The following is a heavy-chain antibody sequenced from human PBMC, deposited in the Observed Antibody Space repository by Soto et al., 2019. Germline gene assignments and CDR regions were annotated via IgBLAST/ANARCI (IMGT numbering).Heavy chain of an antibody. D-gene: IGHD3-10*01. J-gene: IGHJ5*02. CDR3: ARSAGSGSYHHWWFDP. CDR1: GGSISSYY. Sequence: SETLSLTCTVSGGSISSYYWSWIRQPPGKGLEWIGYIYYSGSTNYNPSLESRVTISVDTSKNQFSLKLSSVTAADTAVYYCARSAGSGSYHHWWFDPWGQGTLVTVSS. V-gene: IGHV4-59*01. CDR2: IYYSGST.